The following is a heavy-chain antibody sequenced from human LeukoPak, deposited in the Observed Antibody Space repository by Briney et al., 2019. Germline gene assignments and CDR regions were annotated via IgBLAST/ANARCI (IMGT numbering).Heavy chain of an antibody. CDR2: IYYSGST. V-gene: IGHV4-59*01. CDR1: GGSISSYY. J-gene: IGHJ4*02. Sequence: NPSETLSLTCTVSGGSISSYYWSWIRQPPGKGLEWIGYIYYSGSTNYNPSLKSRVTISVDTSKNQFSLKLSSVTAADTAVYYCARGNSSSSYDYWGQGTLVTVSS. D-gene: IGHD6-6*01. CDR3: ARGNSSSSYDY.